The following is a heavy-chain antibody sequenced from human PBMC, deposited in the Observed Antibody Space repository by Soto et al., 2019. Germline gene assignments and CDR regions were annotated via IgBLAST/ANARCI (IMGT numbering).Heavy chain of an antibody. Sequence: QVHLQGSGPGLVTPSETLSLTCTVSGGSISPYSWSWIRQPPGKGLEWIGYIFYKGGTNYNPSLKSRVTISVDTSKNQFSLRLTSVTAADTAVYYCARYHSSGFYGDYWGQGTLVTVSS. CDR3: ARYHSSGFYGDY. V-gene: IGHV4-59*08. CDR1: GGSISPYS. CDR2: IFYKGGT. J-gene: IGHJ4*02. D-gene: IGHD6-19*01.